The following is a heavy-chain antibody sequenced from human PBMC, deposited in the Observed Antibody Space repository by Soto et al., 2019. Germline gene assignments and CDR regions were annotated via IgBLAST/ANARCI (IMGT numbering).Heavy chain of an antibody. V-gene: IGHV3-33*01. D-gene: IGHD1-7*01. CDR3: ASGLGQNWTYPLKDFDY. CDR1: GFTFSSYG. CDR2: IWYDGSNK. Sequence: HPGRSLRLSCAASGFTFSSYGMHWVRQAPGKGLECVAVIWYDGSNKYYAGSVKGRFTISRDNSKNTLYLQMNSLRAEDTAVYYCASGLGQNWTYPLKDFDYWGKGPLVTVSS. J-gene: IGHJ4*02.